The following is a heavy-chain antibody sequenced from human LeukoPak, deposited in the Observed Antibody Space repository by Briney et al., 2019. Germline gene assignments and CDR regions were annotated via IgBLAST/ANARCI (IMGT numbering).Heavy chain of an antibody. D-gene: IGHD2-8*01. CDR2: IYIGGAT. Sequence: PGGSLRLSCTASGFAVSSKYMTWVRQAPGKGLEWVSLIYIGGATYYSDSVEGRFTISRDTSKNTLYLQMNSVRADDTAVYYCARGYCTNGVCLDYWGQGTRVTVSS. CDR1: GFAVSSKY. J-gene: IGHJ4*02. V-gene: IGHV3-53*01. CDR3: ARGYCTNGVCLDY.